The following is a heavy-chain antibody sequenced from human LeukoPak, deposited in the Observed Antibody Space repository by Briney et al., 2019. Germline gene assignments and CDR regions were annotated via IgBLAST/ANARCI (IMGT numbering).Heavy chain of an antibody. D-gene: IGHD3-10*01. CDR1: GGSFSGYY. CDR2: INHSGST. V-gene: IGHV4-34*01. Sequence: PSETLSLTCAVYGGSFSGYYWSWIRQPPGKGLEWIGEINHSGSTNYNPSLKSRVTISVDTSKNQFSLKLSSVTAADTAVYYCAGGSYYVYYYGMDVWGQGTTVTASS. J-gene: IGHJ6*02. CDR3: AGGSYYVYYYGMDV.